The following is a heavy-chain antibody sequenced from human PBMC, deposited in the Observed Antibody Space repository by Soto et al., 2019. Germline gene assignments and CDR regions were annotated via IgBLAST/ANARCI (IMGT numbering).Heavy chain of an antibody. D-gene: IGHD2-8*01. CDR1: GFTFSTSS. CDR2: ISSSGSTI. V-gene: IGHV3-48*01. CDR3: AKEDLMRYMDV. J-gene: IGHJ6*03. Sequence: GGSLRLSCAASGFTFSTSSMNWVRQAPGKGLEWVSYISSSGSTIYYADSVKGRFTISRDNAKNSLYLQMNSLRAEDTAVYYCAKEDLMRYMDVWGEGTTVTVSS.